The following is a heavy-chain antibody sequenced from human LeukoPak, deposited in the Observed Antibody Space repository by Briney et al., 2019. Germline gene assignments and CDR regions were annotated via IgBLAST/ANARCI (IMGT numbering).Heavy chain of an antibody. CDR2: INPNSDYT. J-gene: IGHJ4*02. Sequence: GASVKVSCKASGYTFTGYYIHWVRQAPGQGLEWMGWINPNSDYTFYAQKFQGRVTLTRDTSISTVYMELTTLTSDDTALYYCAVAPGDYWGRGTLVSVSA. CDR3: AVAPGDY. CDR1: GYTFTGYY. D-gene: IGHD2-21*01. V-gene: IGHV1-2*02.